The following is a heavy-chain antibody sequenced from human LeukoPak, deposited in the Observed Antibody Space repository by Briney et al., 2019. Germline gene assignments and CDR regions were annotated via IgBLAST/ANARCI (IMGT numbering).Heavy chain of an antibody. CDR1: GGSFSGYY. CDR2: INHSGST. J-gene: IGHJ5*02. Sequence: SETLSLTCAVYGGSFSGYYWSWIRQPPGKGLEWTGEINHSGSTNYSPSLKSRVTISVDTSKNQFSLKLSSVTAADTAVYYCARGRRHYGGNSNWFDPWGQGTLVTVSS. V-gene: IGHV4-34*01. CDR3: ARGRRHYGGNSNWFDP. D-gene: IGHD4-23*01.